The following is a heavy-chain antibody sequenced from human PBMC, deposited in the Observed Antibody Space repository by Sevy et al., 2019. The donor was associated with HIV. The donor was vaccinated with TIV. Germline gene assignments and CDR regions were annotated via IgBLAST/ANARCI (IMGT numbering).Heavy chain of an antibody. Sequence: ASVKVSCKVSGYTLTELSMHWVRQAPGKGLEWMGGFDPEDGETIYAQKFQGRVTMTEDTSTDTAYMELSSLRSEDTAVYYCATASSIVRGVIGAGYYYGMDVWGQGTTVTVSS. D-gene: IGHD3-10*01. CDR3: ATASSIVRGVIGAGYYYGMDV. CDR1: GYTLTELS. CDR2: FDPEDGET. J-gene: IGHJ6*02. V-gene: IGHV1-24*01.